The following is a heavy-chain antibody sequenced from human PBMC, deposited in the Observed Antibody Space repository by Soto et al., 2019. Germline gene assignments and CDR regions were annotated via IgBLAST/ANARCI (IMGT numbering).Heavy chain of an antibody. CDR3: ARNTMDYPYYYGMDV. D-gene: IGHD3-16*01. CDR1: GYSFTSYW. CDR2: IYPGDSDT. V-gene: IGHV5-51*01. J-gene: IGHJ6*02. Sequence: PGEALKISCKGSGYSFTSYWIGWVRQMPGKGLEWMGIIYPGDSDTRYSPSFQGKVTISADKSISTAYLQWSSLKASDTALYYCARNTMDYPYYYGMDVWGQGTTVTVSS.